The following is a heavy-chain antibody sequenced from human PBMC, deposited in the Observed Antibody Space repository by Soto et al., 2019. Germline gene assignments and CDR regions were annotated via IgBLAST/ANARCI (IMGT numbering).Heavy chain of an antibody. CDR2: ISSNGGST. CDR3: ARDGGGYYLDY. CDR1: GFTFSSYA. D-gene: IGHD2-15*01. Sequence: EVQLVESGGGLVQPGGSLRLSCAASGFTFSSYAMHWVRQAPEKGLEYVSAISSNGGSTYYANSVKGRFTISRDNSKNTLYLQMGSLRAEDMAVYYCARDGGGYYLDYWGQGTLVTVSS. J-gene: IGHJ4*02. V-gene: IGHV3-64*01.